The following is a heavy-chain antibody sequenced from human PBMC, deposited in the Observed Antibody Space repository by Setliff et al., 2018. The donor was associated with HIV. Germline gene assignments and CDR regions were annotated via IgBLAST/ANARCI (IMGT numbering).Heavy chain of an antibody. CDR1: GFTFSTYG. CDR2: ISYDGSNK. V-gene: IGHV3-30*03. J-gene: IGHJ4*02. Sequence: GGSLRLSCAASGFTFSTYGMHWVSQAPGKGLEWVAVISYDGSNKYYADSVKGRFTISRDNAKNSLHLQMNSLRVEDTAVYYCARDEPTGGIDYWGQGTLVTVSS. CDR3: ARDEPTGGIDY. D-gene: IGHD3-10*01.